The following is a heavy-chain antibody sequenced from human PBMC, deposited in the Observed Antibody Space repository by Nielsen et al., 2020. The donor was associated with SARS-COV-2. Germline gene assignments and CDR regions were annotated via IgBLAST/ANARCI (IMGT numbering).Heavy chain of an antibody. Sequence: GGSLRPSCAASGFTFADYAMHWVRQAPGKGLEWVSGISWNSGSIGYADSVKGRFTISRDNAKNSLYLQMNSLRAEDTALYYCAKLGDYGDTDYWGQGTLVTVSS. CDR1: GFTFADYA. D-gene: IGHD4-17*01. V-gene: IGHV3-9*01. J-gene: IGHJ4*02. CDR3: AKLGDYGDTDY. CDR2: ISWNSGSI.